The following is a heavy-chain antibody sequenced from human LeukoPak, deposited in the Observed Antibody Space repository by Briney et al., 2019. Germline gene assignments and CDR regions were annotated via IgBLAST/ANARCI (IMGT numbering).Heavy chain of an antibody. V-gene: IGHV3-74*01. Sequence: GGSLRLSCAASGFTFSSYWMHWARQAPGKGLVWVSRINSDGSNTTYADSVKGRFTISRDNAKNTLYLQMNSLRAEDTAVYYCARDMYDFWSGYMGGYWGQGTLVTVSS. CDR1: GFTFSSYW. CDR3: ARDMYDFWSGYMGGY. CDR2: INSDGSNT. J-gene: IGHJ4*02. D-gene: IGHD3-3*01.